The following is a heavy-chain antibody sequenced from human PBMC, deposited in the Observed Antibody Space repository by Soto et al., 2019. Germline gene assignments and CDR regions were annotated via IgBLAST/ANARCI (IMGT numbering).Heavy chain of an antibody. Sequence: SVKVSCKASGGTFSSYTISWVRQAPGQGLEWMGRIIPILGIADYAQKFQGRVTITADKSTSTAYMELSSLRSEDTAVYYCARVGGDYYYYGMDVWGQGTTVTVSS. J-gene: IGHJ6*02. D-gene: IGHD4-17*01. V-gene: IGHV1-69*02. CDR2: IIPILGIA. CDR1: GGTFSSYT. CDR3: ARVGGDYYYYGMDV.